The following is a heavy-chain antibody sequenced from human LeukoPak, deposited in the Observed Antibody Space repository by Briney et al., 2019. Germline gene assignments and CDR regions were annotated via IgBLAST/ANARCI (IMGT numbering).Heavy chain of an antibody. CDR2: VDPEDGET. J-gene: IGHJ4*02. D-gene: IGHD5-12*01. Sequence: ASVTISFTASVYSFTDYYMHWVHLAPGKGLVWMGRVDPEDGETIYAERFQGRVTLTADTSTDTAYMELTSLRSEDTAVYYCSTRGYSGDDYFDYWGQGTLVTVSS. CDR1: VYSFTDYY. CDR3: STRGYSGDDYFDY. V-gene: IGHV1-69-2*01.